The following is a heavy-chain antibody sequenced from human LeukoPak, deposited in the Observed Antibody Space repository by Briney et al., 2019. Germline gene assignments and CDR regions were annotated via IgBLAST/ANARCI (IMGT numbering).Heavy chain of an antibody. CDR3: ARGRGVYASSSTTFDY. CDR1: GYTFTKYG. D-gene: IGHD6-6*01. J-gene: IGHJ4*02. CDR2: ISPYNGNR. Sequence: ASVTVSCKASGYTFTKYGITWVRQAPGQGLEWMGWISPYNGNRNYAQKLQDRVTMTTDTSTSTAYMELRSRRSDDTAVYDWARGRGVYASSSTTFDYWGQGTRVTVSS. V-gene: IGHV1-18*01.